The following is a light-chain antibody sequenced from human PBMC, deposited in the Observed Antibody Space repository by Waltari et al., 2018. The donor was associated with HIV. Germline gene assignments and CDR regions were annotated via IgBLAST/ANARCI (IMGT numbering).Light chain of an antibody. CDR1: QNITNF. Sequence: DILMTQSPSSLSASVGDTVTITCRPRQNITNFLSWFQTKPGKAPELLFSASSSFHNGVSPRFSGSGSGTDFTLTITDLQPEDCATYFCLQSFSAPLTVGPGTRVDVK. J-gene: IGKJ3*01. V-gene: IGKV1-39*01. CDR2: ASS. CDR3: LQSFSAPLT.